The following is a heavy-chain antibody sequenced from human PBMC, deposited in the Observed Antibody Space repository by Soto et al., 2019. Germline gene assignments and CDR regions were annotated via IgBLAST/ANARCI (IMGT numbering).Heavy chain of an antibody. D-gene: IGHD6-19*01. CDR3: ARFSGSYYYAMDV. V-gene: IGHV4-4*02. J-gene: IGHJ6*02. CDR2: INHSGVT. CDR1: GGSISSSNW. Sequence: PSETLSLTCVVSGGSISSSNWWSWVRQPPGKGLEWIGEINHSGVTNYKPSLKRRVTISVDTSKNQFSLQLKSVTAADTALYYCARFSGSYYYAMDVWGQGSTVTVSS.